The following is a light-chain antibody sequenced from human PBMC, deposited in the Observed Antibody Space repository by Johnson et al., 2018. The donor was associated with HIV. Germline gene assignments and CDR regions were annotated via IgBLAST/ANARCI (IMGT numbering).Light chain of an antibody. CDR2: ENN. J-gene: IGLJ1*01. CDR3: GAWDRCLTAHFV. CDR1: NSNIGSNS. Sequence: QSALTQPPSVSAAPGQRITISCSGNNSNIGSNSVSWYQDVPGTAPKLLIYENNKRPSGIPDRFSASKSGTSATLDITGLQNGDEADSYCGAWDRCLTAHFVSGTGTKITVL. V-gene: IGLV1-51*01.